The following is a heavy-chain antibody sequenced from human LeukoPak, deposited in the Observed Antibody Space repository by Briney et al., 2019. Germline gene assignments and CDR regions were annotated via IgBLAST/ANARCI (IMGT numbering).Heavy chain of an antibody. J-gene: IGHJ1*01. CDR1: GYTFTGNY. CDR3: ARGSYDSSDFEYFHH. Sequence: GASVKVSCKASGYTFTGNYMHWVRQAPGQGLEWMGWINPNSGGTNYAQEFQGRVTMTRDTSIGTAYMELNRLRSDDTAVYYCARGSYDSSDFEYFHHWGQGTLVTVSS. CDR2: INPNSGGT. V-gene: IGHV1-2*02. D-gene: IGHD3-22*01.